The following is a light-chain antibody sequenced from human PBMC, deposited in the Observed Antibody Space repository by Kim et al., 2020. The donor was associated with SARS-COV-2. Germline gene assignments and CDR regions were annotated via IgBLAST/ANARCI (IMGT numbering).Light chain of an antibody. CDR1: QSISFW. CDR3: QQYNRYPQT. CDR2: RAS. V-gene: IGKV1-5*03. Sequence: DIQMTQSPATLSASLGDRVTITCRASQSISFWLAWYQQKPGKAPKLLIYRASSLQSGVPSRFSGGGTGTEFTLTISSLQPDDFATYYCQQYNRYPQTFGQGTKLEI. J-gene: IGKJ2*01.